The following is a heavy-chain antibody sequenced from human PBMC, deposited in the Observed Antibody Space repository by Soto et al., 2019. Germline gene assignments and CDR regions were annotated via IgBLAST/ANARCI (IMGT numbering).Heavy chain of an antibody. D-gene: IGHD2-2*01. CDR1: GYTFTGYY. Sequence: ASVKVSWKASGYTFTGYYMHCVRQPPGQELEGLGWINANSGDTSYAQKLQGRVTMTRDTSITTAYMELRRLRSDDTAVYYCARGHCSSTSCYGSDYCYGLDVWGQGPPVTVSS. CDR3: ARGHCSSTSCYGSDYCYGLDV. J-gene: IGHJ6*02. V-gene: IGHV1-2*02. CDR2: INANSGDT.